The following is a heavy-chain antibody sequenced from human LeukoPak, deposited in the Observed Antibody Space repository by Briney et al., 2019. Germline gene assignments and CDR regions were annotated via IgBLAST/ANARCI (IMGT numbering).Heavy chain of an antibody. CDR3: ARDLYYDSSGYYCGAQVAFDI. J-gene: IGHJ3*02. D-gene: IGHD3-22*01. V-gene: IGHV4-4*07. Sequence: SETLSLTCTVSGGSISSYYWSWIRQPAGKGLEWIGRIYTSGSTNYNPSLKSRVTMSVDTSKNQFSLKLSSVTAADTAVYYCARDLYYDSSGYYCGAQVAFDIWGQGTMVTVSS. CDR2: IYTSGST. CDR1: GGSISSYY.